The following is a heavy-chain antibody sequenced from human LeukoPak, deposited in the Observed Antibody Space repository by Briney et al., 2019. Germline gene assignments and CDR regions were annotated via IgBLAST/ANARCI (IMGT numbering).Heavy chain of an antibody. CDR3: AKVLRFLDEPLDY. D-gene: IGHD3-3*01. Sequence: GGSPRLSCAASGFTFSSYAMSWVRQAPGKGLEWVSAISGSGGSTYYADSVKGRFTISRDNSKNTLYLQMNSLRAEDTAVYYCAKVLRFLDEPLDYWGQGTLVTVSS. V-gene: IGHV3-23*01. CDR1: GFTFSSYA. J-gene: IGHJ4*02. CDR2: ISGSGGST.